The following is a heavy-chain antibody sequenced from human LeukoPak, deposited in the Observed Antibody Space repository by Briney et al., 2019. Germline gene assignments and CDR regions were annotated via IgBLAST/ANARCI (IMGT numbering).Heavy chain of an antibody. Sequence: GGSLRLSCAGSGFTFSSYAMSWVRQAPGKGLEWVSTISDTGATTYDADSVKGRFTISRDNSRSTLYLQMNSLRAEDTALYYCAKDTSIGRYCTNGVCSPFDYWGQGTLVTVSS. CDR2: ISDTGATT. CDR1: GFTFSSYA. CDR3: AKDTSIGRYCTNGVCSPFDY. J-gene: IGHJ4*02. D-gene: IGHD2-8*01. V-gene: IGHV3-23*01.